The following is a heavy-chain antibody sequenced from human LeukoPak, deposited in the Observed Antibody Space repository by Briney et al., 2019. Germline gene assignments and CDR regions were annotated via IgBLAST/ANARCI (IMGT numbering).Heavy chain of an antibody. CDR2: IIPIFGTA. Sequence: SVKVSCKASGGTFSSHAISWVRPGPGQGLGWRGGIIPIFGTANYAQKSQGRVTITPDEPPSTAYLELSSLRSEDTAVYYCARGGSSSSPGGGFDYWGQGTLVTVSS. V-gene: IGHV1-69*13. D-gene: IGHD6-13*01. CDR3: ARGGSSSSPGGGFDY. CDR1: GGTFSSHA. J-gene: IGHJ4*02.